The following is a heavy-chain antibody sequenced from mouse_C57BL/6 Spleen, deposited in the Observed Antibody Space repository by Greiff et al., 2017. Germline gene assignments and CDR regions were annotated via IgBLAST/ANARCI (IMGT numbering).Heavy chain of an antibody. Sequence: QVQLQQPGAELVRPGSSVKLSCKASGYTFTSYWMHWVKQRPIQGLEWIGNIDPFDSETHYNQKFKDKATLTVDKSSSTAYMQLSSLTSEDSAVYYCARDSSGYTWFAYWGQGTLVTVSA. V-gene: IGHV1-52*01. CDR1: GYTFTSYW. CDR2: IDPFDSET. D-gene: IGHD3-2*02. J-gene: IGHJ3*01. CDR3: ARDSSGYTWFAY.